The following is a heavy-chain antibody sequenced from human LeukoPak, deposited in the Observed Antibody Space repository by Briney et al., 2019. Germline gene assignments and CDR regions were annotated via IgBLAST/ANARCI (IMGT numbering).Heavy chain of an antibody. CDR2: ISHSGTT. D-gene: IGHD5-24*01. J-gene: IGHJ4*02. CDR3: ARDSANGSNWYFDY. V-gene: IGHV4-4*02. Sequence: SGTLSLTCAVSGDSISSSNWWNWVRQPPGKGLEWIGEISHSGTTLYNPSLKSRVTISVGKSKNQFSLNLNSVTAADTAVYYCARDSANGSNWYFDYWGQGTVVTVSS. CDR1: GDSISSSNW.